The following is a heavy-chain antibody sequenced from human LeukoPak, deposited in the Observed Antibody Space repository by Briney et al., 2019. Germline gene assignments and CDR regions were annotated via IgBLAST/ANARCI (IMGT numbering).Heavy chain of an antibody. V-gene: IGHV1-18*01. CDR3: ARGGRLSTFVKHSETYYFDY. CDR1: GYTFTSYG. J-gene: IGHJ4*02. CDR2: ISAYNGNT. Sequence: GASVKVSCKASGYTFTSYGISWVRQAPGQGLEWLGWISAYNGNTNYAQKLQGRVTMTTDTSTSTAYMELRSLRSDDTAVYYCARGGRLSTFVKHSETYYFDYWGQGTLVTVSS. D-gene: IGHD6-25*01.